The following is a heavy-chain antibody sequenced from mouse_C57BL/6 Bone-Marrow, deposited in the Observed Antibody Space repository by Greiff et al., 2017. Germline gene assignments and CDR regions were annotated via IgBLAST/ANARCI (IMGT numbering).Heavy chain of an antibody. CDR2: IYPGDGDT. V-gene: IGHV1-82*01. CDR1: GYAFSSSW. D-gene: IGHD1-1*01. J-gene: IGHJ1*03. Sequence: QVQLKQSGPELVKPGASVKISCKASGYAFSSSWMNWVKQRPGKGLEWIGRIYPGDGDTNYNGKFKGKATLTADKSSSTAYMQLSSLTSEDSAVYFCASITTVVGYFDVWGTGTTVTVSS. CDR3: ASITTVVGYFDV.